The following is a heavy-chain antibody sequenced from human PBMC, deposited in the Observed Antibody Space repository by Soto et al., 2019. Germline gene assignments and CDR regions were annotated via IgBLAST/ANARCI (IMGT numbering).Heavy chain of an antibody. J-gene: IGHJ4*02. D-gene: IGHD6-6*01. V-gene: IGHV3-23*01. CDR1: GFTFSNYA. CDR3: ARGIAARTTDY. CDR2: INSGGGT. Sequence: GGSLRLSCTASGFTFSNYAMSWVRQAPGKGLEWVSVINSGGGTYYVDSVKGRFTISRDNSKNTLILQMNSLRAEDTASYFCARGIAARTTDYWGQGTLVTVSS.